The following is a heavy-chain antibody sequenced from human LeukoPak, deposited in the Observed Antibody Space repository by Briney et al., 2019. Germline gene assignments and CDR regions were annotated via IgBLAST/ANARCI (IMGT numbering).Heavy chain of an antibody. CDR2: IAANGYDK. D-gene: IGHD3-10*01. Sequence: GGSLRLSCAVSGFTFRKYWMAWVRQAPGQGLEWVATIAANGYDKDYEDSVKGRFTISRDNAKNSLFLQIDSLRAEDTALYYCVREVRFQFDNWGQGALVTVSS. CDR1: GFTFRKYW. CDR3: VREVRFQFDN. J-gene: IGHJ4*02. V-gene: IGHV3-7*03.